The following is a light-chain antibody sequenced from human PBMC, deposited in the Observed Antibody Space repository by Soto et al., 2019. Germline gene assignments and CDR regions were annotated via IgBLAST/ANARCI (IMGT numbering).Light chain of an antibody. V-gene: IGKV3-20*01. Sequence: EFVLTQSPGTLSLSPGERATLSCRASQTVRNNYLAWYQQKPGQAPRLLIYDASSRATGIPDRFSGGGSGTDFTLTISRLEPEDFAVYYCQQYNNWSPWTFGQGTKVDIK. CDR1: QTVRNNY. J-gene: IGKJ1*01. CDR3: QQYNNWSPWT. CDR2: DAS.